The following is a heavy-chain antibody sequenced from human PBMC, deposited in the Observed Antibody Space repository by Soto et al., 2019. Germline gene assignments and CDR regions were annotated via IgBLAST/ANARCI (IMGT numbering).Heavy chain of an antibody. V-gene: IGHV3-23*01. Sequence: GGSLRLSCAASAFTFRSYAMSWVRQAPGKGLEWVSAITASADTTYYADSVKGRFTISRDNSKNTLYLRMNSLRAEDTAVYYCTKNALQGAVAGPNWFDPWGQGTLVTVSS. CDR1: AFTFRSYA. CDR2: ITASADTT. CDR3: TKNALQGAVAGPNWFDP. D-gene: IGHD6-19*01. J-gene: IGHJ5*02.